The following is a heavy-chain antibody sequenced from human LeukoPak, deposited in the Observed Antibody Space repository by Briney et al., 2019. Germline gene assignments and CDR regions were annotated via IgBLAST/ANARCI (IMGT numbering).Heavy chain of an antibody. CDR1: GGTFSSYA. D-gene: IGHD1-26*01. CDR2: FDPEDGET. V-gene: IGHV1-24*01. CDR3: ATWEPSHYFDY. J-gene: IGHJ4*02. Sequence: ASVKVSCKASGGTFSSYAISWVRQAPGKGLEWMGGFDPEDGETIYAQKFQGRVTMTEDTSTDTAYMELSSLRSEDTAVYYCATWEPSHYFDYWGQGTLVTVSS.